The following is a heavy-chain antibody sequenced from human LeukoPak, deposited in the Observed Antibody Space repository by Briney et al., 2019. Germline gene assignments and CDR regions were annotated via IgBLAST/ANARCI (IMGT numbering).Heavy chain of an antibody. Sequence: GGSLRLSCAASGFTFSSYWMSWVRQAPGKGLEWVANIKQDGSEKYYVDSVKGRFTISRDNAKNSLYLQMNSLRAEDTAVYYCASEGPYCSGGSCPRKYYYYGMDVWGQGTTVTVSS. CDR3: ASEGPYCSGGSCPRKYYYYGMDV. D-gene: IGHD2-15*01. J-gene: IGHJ6*02. CDR2: IKQDGSEK. CDR1: GFTFSSYW. V-gene: IGHV3-7*01.